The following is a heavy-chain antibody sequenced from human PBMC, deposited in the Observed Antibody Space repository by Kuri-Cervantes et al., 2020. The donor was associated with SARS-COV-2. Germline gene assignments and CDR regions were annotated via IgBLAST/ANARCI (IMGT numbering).Heavy chain of an antibody. CDR3: AKDIRSSGWSIDY. CDR1: GFTFDDYA. J-gene: IGHJ4*02. CDR2: ISWNSGSI. D-gene: IGHD6-19*01. V-gene: IGHV3-9*01. Sequence: SLKISCAASGFTFDDYAMHWVRQAPGEGLEWVSGISWNSGSIGYADSVKGRFTISRDNAKNSLYLQVNSLRAEDTALYYCAKDIRSSGWSIDYWGQGTLVTVSS.